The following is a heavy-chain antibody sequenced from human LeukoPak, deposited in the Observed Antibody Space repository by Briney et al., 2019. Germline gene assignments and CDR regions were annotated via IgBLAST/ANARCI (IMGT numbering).Heavy chain of an antibody. CDR3: ARVMRYYYVMDV. Sequence: GESLKISCKGSGYSFSSYDINWVRQGTGQGPEWIGWINPNSGNTGYAQKFQGRVIMTRDTSIRTAYMELSSLTSEDTAIYYCARVMRYYYVMDVWGQGTTVTVSS. CDR1: GYSFSSYD. V-gene: IGHV1-8*01. J-gene: IGHJ6*02. CDR2: INPNSGNT.